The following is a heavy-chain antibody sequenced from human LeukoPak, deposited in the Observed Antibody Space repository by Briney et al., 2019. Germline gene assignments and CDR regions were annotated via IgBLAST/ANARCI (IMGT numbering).Heavy chain of an antibody. CDR3: ARDSWNYQDGSAFDI. V-gene: IGHV3-7*01. D-gene: IGHD1-7*01. Sequence: GGSLRLSCAASGFTFSSYWMSWVRQAPGKGLEWVANIKQDGSEKYYVDSVKGRFTISRDNAKNSLYLLMNTLRVEDTAVYYCARDSWNYQDGSAFDIWGQGTMVTVFS. CDR1: GFTFSSYW. CDR2: IKQDGSEK. J-gene: IGHJ3*02.